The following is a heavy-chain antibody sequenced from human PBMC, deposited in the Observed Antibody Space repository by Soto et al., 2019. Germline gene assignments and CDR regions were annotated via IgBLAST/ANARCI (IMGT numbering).Heavy chain of an antibody. CDR1: GFTFSSYA. CDR3: AKDQPMVRGVILGMDV. D-gene: IGHD3-10*01. Sequence: EVQLLESGGGLVQPGGSLRLSCAASGFTFSSYAMSWVRQAPGKGLEWVSAISGSGGSTYYADSVKGRFTISRDNSKNTLYLQMNSLRAEDTAVYYGAKDQPMVRGVILGMDVWGQGTTVTVSS. V-gene: IGHV3-23*01. CDR2: ISGSGGST. J-gene: IGHJ6*02.